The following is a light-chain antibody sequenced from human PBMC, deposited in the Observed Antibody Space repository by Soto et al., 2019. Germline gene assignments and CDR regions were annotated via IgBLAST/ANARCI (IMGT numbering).Light chain of an antibody. CDR3: SSYTSSSTLDV. Sequence: QSALTQPASVSGSPAQSITISCTGTSSDVGGYNYVSWYQQHPGKAPKLMIYDVSNRPSGVSDRFSGSKSGNTASLTISGLQAEDEADYYCSSYTSSSTLDVFGTGTKVTVL. J-gene: IGLJ1*01. V-gene: IGLV2-14*01. CDR1: SSDVGGYNY. CDR2: DVS.